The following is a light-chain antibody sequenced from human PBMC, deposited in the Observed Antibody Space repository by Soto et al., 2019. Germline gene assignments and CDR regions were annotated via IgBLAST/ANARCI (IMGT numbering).Light chain of an antibody. Sequence: DIQMTQSPSSLSASVGARVTITCRASQSISSYLNSYQQKPGKAPKHLIYAASSLQSGVPSTFSGSGSGTDFTLTIISLQPEDFATYYCQQSSRTPPGTFGQGTKVDIK. CDR3: QQSSRTPPGT. J-gene: IGKJ1*01. CDR1: QSISSY. CDR2: AAS. V-gene: IGKV1-39*01.